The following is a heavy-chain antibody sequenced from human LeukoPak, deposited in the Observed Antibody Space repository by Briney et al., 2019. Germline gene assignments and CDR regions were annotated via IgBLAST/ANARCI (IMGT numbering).Heavy chain of an antibody. CDR2: SSVSSSSSYI. J-gene: IGHJ5*02. CDR1: GFTFSSYN. V-gene: IGHV3-21*01. CDR3: ARAGGYSYGYQWFDP. D-gene: IGHD5-18*01. Sequence: PGGSLRLSCAASGFTFSSYNMNWVRQAPGKGLEWVSSSSVSSSSSYIYYADSVKGRFTISRDNAKNSLYLQMNSLRVEDTAVYYCARAGGYSYGYQWFDPWGQGTLVTVSS.